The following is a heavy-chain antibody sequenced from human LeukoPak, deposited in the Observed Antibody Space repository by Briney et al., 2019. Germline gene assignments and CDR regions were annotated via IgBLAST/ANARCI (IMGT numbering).Heavy chain of an antibody. CDR2: ISGSGNIM. CDR1: GSTFSSYG. J-gene: IGHJ4*02. CDR3: ANHPFDY. Sequence: GGSLRLSCAASGSTFSSYGMNWVRQAPGKGLEWVSYISGSGNIMYYADSVKGRFTISRDNAKNSLYLQMNSLRAEDTAVYYCANHPFDYWGQGTLVTVSP. V-gene: IGHV3-48*03.